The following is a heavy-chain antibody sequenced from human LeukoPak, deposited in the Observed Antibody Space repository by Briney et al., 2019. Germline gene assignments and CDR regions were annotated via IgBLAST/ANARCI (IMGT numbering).Heavy chain of an antibody. J-gene: IGHJ6*02. Sequence: GASVKVSCKASGGTFSSHAISWLRQAPGQGLECMGRIIPILDIANYAQQFQGRVTITADKSTSTAYMELSSLRSEDTAVYYCAREKYGGLRFLEWPDGMDVWGQGTTVTVSS. CDR1: GGTFSSHA. V-gene: IGHV1-69*04. CDR2: IIPILDIA. CDR3: AREKYGGLRFLEWPDGMDV. D-gene: IGHD3-3*01.